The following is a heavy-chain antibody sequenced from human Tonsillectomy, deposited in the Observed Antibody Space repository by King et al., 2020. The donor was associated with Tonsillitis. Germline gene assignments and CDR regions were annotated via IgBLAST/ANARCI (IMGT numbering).Heavy chain of an antibody. CDR1: GGSIASAGYY. CDR2: ISYSGNT. J-gene: IGHJ6*03. CDR3: ASTAPPFYYYYMDV. D-gene: IGHD4-17*01. Sequence: VQLQASGPGLVKPSQTLSLTCTVSGGSIASAGYYWSWIRQPPGKGLEWIGYISYSGNTFYAPSLKSRLTISLDTSKNQFSLKLSSVTAADTSVYYCASTAPPFYYYYMDVWGKGTTVTVSS. V-gene: IGHV4-31*03.